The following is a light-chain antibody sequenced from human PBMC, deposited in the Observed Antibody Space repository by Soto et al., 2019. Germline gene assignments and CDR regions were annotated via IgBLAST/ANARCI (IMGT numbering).Light chain of an antibody. CDR3: CSYADGSTYVV. V-gene: IGLV2-23*01. CDR2: EGS. CDR1: SSDVGSYNL. J-gene: IGLJ2*01. Sequence: QSALTQPASVSGSPGQSITISCTGTSSDVGSYNLVSWYQQHPGKAPKLMIYEGSKRPSGVSNRFSGSKSGNTASLTISWLQAEDEADYYCCSYADGSTYVVFGGGTKLTVL.